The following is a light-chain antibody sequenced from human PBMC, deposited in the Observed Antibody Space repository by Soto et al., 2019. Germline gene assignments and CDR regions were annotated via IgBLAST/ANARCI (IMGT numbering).Light chain of an antibody. Sequence: EIVLTQSPGTLSLSPGERTTLSCRASQSVSSSYLAWYHQKPGQPPRLLIYSASIRATGIPDRFSGSGSGTDFTLTISRLEPEDFAVYYCQQYGNSQYTFGQGTKLEIK. CDR2: SAS. CDR3: QQYGNSQYT. J-gene: IGKJ2*01. CDR1: QSVSSSY. V-gene: IGKV3-20*01.